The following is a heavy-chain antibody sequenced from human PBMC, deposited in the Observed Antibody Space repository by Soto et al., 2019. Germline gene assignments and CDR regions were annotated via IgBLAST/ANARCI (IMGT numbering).Heavy chain of an antibody. D-gene: IGHD5-18*01. V-gene: IGHV4-59*01. CDR1: GGSISSYY. Sequence: SETLSLTCTVSGGSISSYYWSWIRQPPGKGLEWIGYIYYSGSTNYNPSLKSRVTISVDTSKNQFSLKLSSVTAADTAVYYCARDSGGYSYGFDYWGQGTLVTVFS. CDR2: IYYSGST. CDR3: ARDSGGYSYGFDY. J-gene: IGHJ4*02.